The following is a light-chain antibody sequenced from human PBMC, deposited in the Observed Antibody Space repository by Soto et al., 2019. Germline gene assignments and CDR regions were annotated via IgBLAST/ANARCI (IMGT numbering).Light chain of an antibody. J-gene: IGLJ2*01. CDR3: QTWGTGIV. V-gene: IGLV4-69*01. CDR2: LNSDGSH. CDR1: RGHTTYA. Sequence: QLVLTQSPSASASLGASVKLTCTLSRGHTTYAIAWYQQQPKKGPRYLIKLNSDGSHTKGDGIPDRFSGSSSGAERYLSISSLQSEDEADYYCQTWGTGIVFGGGTKLTVL.